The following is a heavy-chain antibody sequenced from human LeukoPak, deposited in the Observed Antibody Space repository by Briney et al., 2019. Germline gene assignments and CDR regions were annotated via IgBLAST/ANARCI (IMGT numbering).Heavy chain of an antibody. V-gene: IGHV3-30*04. CDR3: PEGVEYSSSEGYFGY. CDR2: ISYDGSNK. D-gene: IGHD6-6*01. Sequence: GESLTLSCAASGFTFSSYAMHWIRQAPGKGLEWVGVISYDGSNKYYADPEKGRFTISKANTKNMPYLQINSLRADATGVYYGPEGVEYSSSEGYFGYWGQRTLVTV. CDR1: GFTFSSYA. J-gene: IGHJ4*01.